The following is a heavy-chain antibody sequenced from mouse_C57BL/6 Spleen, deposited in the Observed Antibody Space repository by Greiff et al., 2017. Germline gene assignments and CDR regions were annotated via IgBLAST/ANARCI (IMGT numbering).Heavy chain of an antibody. Sequence: EVQLQESGPGLVKPSQSLSLTCSVTGYSITSGYYWNWIRQFPGNKLEWMGYISYDGSNNYNPSLKNRISITRDTSKNQLFLKLNSVTTEDTATYYCAREYDYWGQGTTLTVSS. CDR2: ISYDGSN. CDR3: AREYDY. CDR1: GYSITSGYY. V-gene: IGHV3-6*01. J-gene: IGHJ2*01.